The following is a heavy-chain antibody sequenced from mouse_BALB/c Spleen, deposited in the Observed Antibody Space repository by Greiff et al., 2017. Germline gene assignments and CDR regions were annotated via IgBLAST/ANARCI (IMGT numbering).Heavy chain of an antibody. D-gene: IGHD2-1*01. CDR1: GYTFTSYV. Sequence: EVQLQESGPELVKPGASVKMSCKASGYTFTSYVMHWVKQKPGQGLEWIGYINPYNDGTKYNEKFKGKATLTSDKSSSTAYMELSSLTSEDSAVYYCADGNYENAMDYWGQGTSVTVSS. CDR3: ADGNYENAMDY. CDR2: INPYNDGT. J-gene: IGHJ4*01. V-gene: IGHV1-14*01.